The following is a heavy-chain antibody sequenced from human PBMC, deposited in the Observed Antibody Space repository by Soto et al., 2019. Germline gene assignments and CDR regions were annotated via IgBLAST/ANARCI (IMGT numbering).Heavy chain of an antibody. Sequence: ASVKVSCKASGYTFTIYYINWVRQATGQGLEWMGWMNPNSGNTGYAQKFQGRVTMTRNTSISTAYMELSSLRSEDTAVYYCARGQPYNWNYVEWGQGTLVTVSS. D-gene: IGHD1-7*01. V-gene: IGHV1-8*01. CDR1: GYTFTIYY. CDR2: MNPNSGNT. CDR3: ARGQPYNWNYVE. J-gene: IGHJ4*02.